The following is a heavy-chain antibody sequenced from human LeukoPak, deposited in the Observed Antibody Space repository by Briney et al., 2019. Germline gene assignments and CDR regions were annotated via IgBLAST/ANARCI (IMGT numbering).Heavy chain of an antibody. CDR3: ARGTTVDINFDY. CDR1: GGSITGYY. J-gene: IGHJ4*02. Sequence: PPETLSLTCTVSGGSITGYYWSWIRQPAGKGLEWIGRIPTSGNTNYNPSLKTRVTMSVDTSKTQFSLNLTSLTAADTAVYYCARGTTVDINFDYWGQGTLVTVSS. D-gene: IGHD2-2*03. CDR2: IPTSGNT. V-gene: IGHV4-4*07.